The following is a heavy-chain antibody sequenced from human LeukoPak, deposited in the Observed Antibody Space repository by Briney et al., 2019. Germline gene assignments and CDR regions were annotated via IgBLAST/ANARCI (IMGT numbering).Heavy chain of an antibody. D-gene: IGHD6-19*01. J-gene: IGHJ4*02. Sequence: PGGSLRLSCAPSGFTFSNYPMNWVRQAPGKGLEWVSAVSGNGVNVFYADSVKGRFTISRDNSKNTLYLQMNSLRAEDTAVYYCARVTPHSSGFDYWGQGTLVTVSS. CDR1: GFTFSNYP. V-gene: IGHV3-23*01. CDR2: VSGNGVNV. CDR3: ARVTPHSSGFDY.